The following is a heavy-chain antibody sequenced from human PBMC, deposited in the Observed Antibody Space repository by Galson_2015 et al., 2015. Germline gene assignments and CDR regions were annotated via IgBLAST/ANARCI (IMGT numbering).Heavy chain of an antibody. CDR3: AREGGTVRGTSYNWFDP. Sequence: SVKVSCKASGGTFSSYAISWVRQAPGQGLEWMGGIIPIFGTANYAQKFQGRVTITADESTSTAYMELSSLRSEDTAVYYCAREGGTVRGTSYNWFDPWGQGTLVTVSS. J-gene: IGHJ5*02. CDR1: GGTFSSYA. D-gene: IGHD4-17*01. CDR2: IIPIFGTA. V-gene: IGHV1-69*13.